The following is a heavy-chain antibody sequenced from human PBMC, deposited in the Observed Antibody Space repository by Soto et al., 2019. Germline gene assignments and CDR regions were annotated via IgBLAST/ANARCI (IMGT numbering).Heavy chain of an antibody. Sequence: ASVKVSCKASGYTFTIYGITWVRQAPGQGLEWMGWISAHNGNTDYAQKLQGRVIVTRDTSTSTAYMELRSLRSDDTAVYYCARGRYGDYWGQGALVTVS. D-gene: IGHD1-1*01. CDR3: ARGRYGDY. CDR1: GYTFTIYG. V-gene: IGHV1-18*01. CDR2: ISAHNGNT. J-gene: IGHJ4*02.